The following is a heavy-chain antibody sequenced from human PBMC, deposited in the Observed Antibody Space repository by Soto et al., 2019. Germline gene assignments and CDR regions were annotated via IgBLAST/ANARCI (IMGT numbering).Heavy chain of an antibody. CDR1: GFTFSRFG. CDR3: GKETYRSYALWSGYYALDY. CDR2: ISYDGSNK. Sequence: QEQLVESGGGVVQPGRSLRLSCAASGFTFSRFGMHWVRQAPGKGLEWVAVISYDGSNKYYADSVKGPITTSRVNSKITVYLQMNIRRDEATALYYPGKETYRSYALWSGYYALDYWGQGTLVSVSS. V-gene: IGHV3-30*18. J-gene: IGHJ4*02. D-gene: IGHD3-3*01.